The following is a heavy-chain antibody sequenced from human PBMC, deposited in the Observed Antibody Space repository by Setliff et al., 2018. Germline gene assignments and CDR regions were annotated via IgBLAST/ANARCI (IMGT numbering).Heavy chain of an antibody. CDR3: ARDTSSDWAAWFDP. CDR2: IYYSGST. V-gene: IGHV4-31*03. J-gene: IGHJ5*02. D-gene: IGHD6-19*01. Sequence: SETLSLTCTVSGGSINSGGYYWSWIRQHPGKGLEWIGYIYYSGSTDYNPSLKSRVTISVDTSKNQFSLKLSSVTAADTAVYYCARDTSSDWAAWFDPWGQGILVTVSS. CDR1: GGSINSGGYY.